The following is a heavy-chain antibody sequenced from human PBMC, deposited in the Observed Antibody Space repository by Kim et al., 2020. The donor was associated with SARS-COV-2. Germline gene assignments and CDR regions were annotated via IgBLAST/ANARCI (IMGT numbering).Heavy chain of an antibody. V-gene: IGHV3-48*02. J-gene: IGHJ4*02. Sequence: GGSLRLSCAASGFTFSSYSMNWVRPAPGKGLEWVSYIRSSSRTIYYADSMKGPFTISRDNAKNSLYLQTNRLIDDDTAVYYCARDALTVVGWLQHKHVDYWGQGTLVTVSS. CDR1: GFTFSSYS. CDR3: ARDALTVVGWLQHKHVDY. D-gene: IGHD1-26*01. CDR2: IRSSSRTI.